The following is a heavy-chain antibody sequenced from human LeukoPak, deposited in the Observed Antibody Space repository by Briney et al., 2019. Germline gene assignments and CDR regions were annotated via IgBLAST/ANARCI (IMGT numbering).Heavy chain of an antibody. J-gene: IGHJ6*02. D-gene: IGHD2-2*01. CDR2: INEHGSIT. CDR3: ARDSGYCSSTSCYPYYYYYYGMDV. CDR1: RFTFSSYW. V-gene: IGHV3-74*01. Sequence: GGSLRLSCAASRFTFSSYWMHWVRQVPGKGLVWVARINEHGSITDYADSVKDRFTVSRDNAWNTLYLTMNSLRAEDTAVYHCARDSGYCSSTSCYPYYYYYYGMDVWGQGTTVTVSS.